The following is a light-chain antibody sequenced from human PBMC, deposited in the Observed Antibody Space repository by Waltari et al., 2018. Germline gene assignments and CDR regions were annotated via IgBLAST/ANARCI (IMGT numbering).Light chain of an antibody. CDR2: KVS. CDR3: MQGSHWPLT. Sequence: DVVLTQSPPSLSVTLGQPAPFPCRSSQSLVSSDGNTYFNWFQQRPGQSPRRLLSKVSNRDSGVPDRFSGSGSGTDFTLRISRVEAEDVAVYYCMQGSHWPLTFGQGTKVEIK. V-gene: IGKV2-30*01. J-gene: IGKJ1*01. CDR1: QSLVSSDGNTY.